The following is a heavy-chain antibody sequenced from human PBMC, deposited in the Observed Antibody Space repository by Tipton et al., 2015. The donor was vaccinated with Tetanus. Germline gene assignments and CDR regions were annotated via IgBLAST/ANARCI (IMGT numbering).Heavy chain of an antibody. J-gene: IGHJ2*01. CDR3: AIFNWGFEWYLDP. Sequence: TLSLTCSLSGGSISNSEYYWAWIRQPPGKGLEWIGSVFDSGTSYYNPSLKSRVTISVDTSKNQFSLKLSSVMAADTALYYCAIFNWGFEWYLDPWSRGTLVTVSS. D-gene: IGHD7-27*01. CDR1: GGSISNSEYY. CDR2: VFDSGTS. V-gene: IGHV4-39*07.